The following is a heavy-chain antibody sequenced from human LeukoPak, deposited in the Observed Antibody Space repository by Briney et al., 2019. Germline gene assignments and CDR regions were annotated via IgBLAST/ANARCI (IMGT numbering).Heavy chain of an antibody. J-gene: IGHJ4*02. D-gene: IGHD6-13*01. CDR1: GGSISSYY. CDR2: IYYSGST. V-gene: IGHV4-59*08. Sequence: SETLSLTCTVSGGSISSYYWSWIRQPPGKGLEWIGYIYYSGSTNYNPSLKSRVTISVDTSKNQFSLKLSSVTAADTAVYYCARQRGTTYSSSWFFDYWGQGTLVTVSS. CDR3: ARQRGTTYSSSWFFDY.